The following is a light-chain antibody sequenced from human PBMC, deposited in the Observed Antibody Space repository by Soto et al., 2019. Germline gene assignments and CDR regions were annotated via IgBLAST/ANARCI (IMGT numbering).Light chain of an antibody. CDR3: QQYGSSPMT. CDR2: GAS. Sequence: EIVLTQSPATLSLSPGERATLSCRASQNISVYLAWYQQKPGQAPRLLIYGASSRATGIPDRFSGSGSGTDFTLTISRLEPEDFAVYYCQQYGSSPMTFGQGTRLEIK. J-gene: IGKJ5*01. V-gene: IGKV3-20*01. CDR1: QNISVY.